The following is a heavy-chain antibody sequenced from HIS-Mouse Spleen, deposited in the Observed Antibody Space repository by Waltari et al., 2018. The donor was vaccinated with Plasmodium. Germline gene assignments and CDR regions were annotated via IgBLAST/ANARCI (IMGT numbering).Heavy chain of an antibody. D-gene: IGHD6-6*01. CDR3: AHSNIAARRAFEI. V-gene: IGHV2-5*02. CDR1: AFPLRISVVV. CDR2: IYWDDDK. Sequence: QITLKASGPTLVKPTQPPTLTCTSPAFPLRISVVVVGWLRQPPGKALEWLALIYWDDDKRYSPSLKSRLTITKDTSKNQVVLTMTNMDPVDTATYYCAHSNIAARRAFEIWGQGTMVTVSS. J-gene: IGHJ3*02.